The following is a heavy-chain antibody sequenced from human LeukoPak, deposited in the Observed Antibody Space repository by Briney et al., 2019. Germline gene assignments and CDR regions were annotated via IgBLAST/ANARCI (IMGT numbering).Heavy chain of an antibody. V-gene: IGHV4-31*03. CDR1: GGSITNGHYH. CDR2: VFCSGST. CDR3: ARAESMDV. J-gene: IGHJ6*02. Sequence: SETLSLTCTVSGGSITNGHYHWNWIRQHPGKGLEWIGYVFCSGSTYYNPSLKSRITISLDTSKNQFSLKLSSMTAADTAVYYCARAESMDVWGQGTTVTVSS.